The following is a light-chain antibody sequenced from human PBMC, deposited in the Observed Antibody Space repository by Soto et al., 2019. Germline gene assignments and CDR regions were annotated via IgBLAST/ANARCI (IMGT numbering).Light chain of an antibody. CDR3: SSYAGSNNFV. J-gene: IGLJ1*01. CDR2: EVT. V-gene: IGLV2-8*01. CDR1: SSDVGYYGY. Sequence: QSVLTQPPSASGFPGQSVTISCTGTSSDVGYYGYVSWYQQHPDKAPKLVIYEVTKRPSGVPDRVSASKSGNTASLTVSGLRAEDEADYYCSSYAGSNNFVFGSGTKVNVL.